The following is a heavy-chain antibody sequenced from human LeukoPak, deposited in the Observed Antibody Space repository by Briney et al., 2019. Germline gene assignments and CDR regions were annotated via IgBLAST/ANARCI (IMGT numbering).Heavy chain of an antibody. CDR3: AKEYSGYDFDC. CDR2: ISGSAGFT. D-gene: IGHD5-12*01. V-gene: IGHV3-23*01. Sequence: GGSLRLSCVASGFTLRTYAMSWVRQAPGKELEWVSAISGSAGFTYYADAVRGRFTVSRDISTNTVFLQMDSLSARDTAVYYCAKEYSGYDFDCWGQGTLVTVSS. CDR1: GFTLRTYA. J-gene: IGHJ4*01.